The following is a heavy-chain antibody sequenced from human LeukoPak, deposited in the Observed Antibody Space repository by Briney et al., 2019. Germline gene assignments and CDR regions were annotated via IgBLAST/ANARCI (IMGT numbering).Heavy chain of an antibody. CDR2: INPNSGVT. J-gene: IGHJ4*02. CDR1: GYAVSDYF. V-gene: IGHV1-2*06. CDR3: ARDLSSTANWELDY. D-gene: IGHD7-27*01. Sequence: GASVKVSCKASGYAVSDYFIHWVRQAPAHELEWMGRINPNSGVTEYAQNFQGRVTMTRDTSISVTYMELNRLISDDTAVYYCARDLSSTANWELDYWGQGTLVTVSS.